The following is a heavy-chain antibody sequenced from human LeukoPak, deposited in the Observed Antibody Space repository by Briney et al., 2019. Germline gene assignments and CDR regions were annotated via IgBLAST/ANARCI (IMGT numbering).Heavy chain of an antibody. V-gene: IGHV1-2*02. CDR2: INPNSGGT. CDR3: AKAVSGYSSSPIDY. Sequence: ASVKVSCKASGYTFTGYYMHWVRQAPGQGLEWMGWINPNSGGTNYAQKFQGRVTMTRDTSISTAYMELSRLRSDDTAVYYCAKAVSGYSSSPIDYWGQGTLVTVSS. J-gene: IGHJ4*02. D-gene: IGHD6-13*01. CDR1: GYTFTGYY.